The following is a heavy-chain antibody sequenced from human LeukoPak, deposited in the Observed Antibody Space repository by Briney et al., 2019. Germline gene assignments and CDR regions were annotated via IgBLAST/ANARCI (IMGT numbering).Heavy chain of an antibody. Sequence: SGTLSLTCAVSGGSISSSNWWSWVRQPPGKGLEWIGEINHSGSTNYNPSLKSRVTISVDTSKNQFSLKLSSVTAADTAVYYCARGQRDGYDYWGQGTLVTVSS. CDR1: GGSISSSNW. J-gene: IGHJ4*02. CDR3: ARGQRDGYDY. V-gene: IGHV4-4*02. CDR2: INHSGST. D-gene: IGHD5-24*01.